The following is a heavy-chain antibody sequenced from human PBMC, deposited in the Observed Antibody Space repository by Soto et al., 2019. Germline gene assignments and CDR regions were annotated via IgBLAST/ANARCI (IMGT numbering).Heavy chain of an antibody. J-gene: IGHJ6*02. D-gene: IGHD6-19*01. CDR3: ARDRGYGWLWGMDV. V-gene: IGHV1-18*01. CDR2: ISAYNGNT. CDR1: GYTFTSYC. Sequence: ASVKVSCNASGYTFTSYCISWVRQAPGQGLEWMGWISAYNGNTNYAQKLQGRVTMTTDTSTSTAYMELKSLRSDDTAVYYCARDRGYGWLWGMDVWGQGTTVTVS.